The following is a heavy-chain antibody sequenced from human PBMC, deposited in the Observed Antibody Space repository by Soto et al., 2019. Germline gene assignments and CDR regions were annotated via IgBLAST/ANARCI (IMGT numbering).Heavy chain of an antibody. J-gene: IGHJ4*02. CDR3: ARGPLVVLNYFES. Sequence: QVQLVQSGTEVKKPGSSVKVSCKASGGTFRNYPINWVRQAPGQGLEWMGSIFPLTDIPDYAQNFQARLTISADKSPSTAYMELSSLPSDDTAMYFCARGPLVVLNYFESWGQGTLVTVSS. V-gene: IGHV1-69*09. CDR1: GGTFRNYP. CDR2: IFPLTDIP.